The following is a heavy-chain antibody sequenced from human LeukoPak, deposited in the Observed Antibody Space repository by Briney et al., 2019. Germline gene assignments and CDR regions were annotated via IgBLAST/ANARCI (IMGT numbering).Heavy chain of an antibody. CDR2: ISGSGGST. Sequence: GGSLRLSCAASGFTFSSFGMSWVRQAPGTGLEWVSAISGSGGSTYYADSVKGRFTISRDNSKNTLYLQMNSLRAEDTAVYYCAKDPWGGYYDSSGFDYWGQGTLVTVSS. CDR3: AKDPWGGYYDSSGFDY. J-gene: IGHJ4*02. V-gene: IGHV3-23*01. D-gene: IGHD3-22*01. CDR1: GFTFSSFG.